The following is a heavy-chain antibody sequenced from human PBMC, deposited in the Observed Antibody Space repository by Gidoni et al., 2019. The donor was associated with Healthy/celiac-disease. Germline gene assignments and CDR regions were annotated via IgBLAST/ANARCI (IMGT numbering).Heavy chain of an antibody. D-gene: IGHD3-3*01. Sequence: QLQLQESGPGLVKPSETLSLPCTVSGGSLSSSSYYWGWIRQPPGKGLEWIGSIYYSGSTYYNPSLKSRVTISVDTSKNQFSLKLSSVTAADTAVYYCASDYDFWSGLLGYWGQGTLVTVSS. CDR2: IYYSGST. V-gene: IGHV4-39*01. J-gene: IGHJ4*02. CDR1: GGSLSSSSYY. CDR3: ASDYDFWSGLLGY.